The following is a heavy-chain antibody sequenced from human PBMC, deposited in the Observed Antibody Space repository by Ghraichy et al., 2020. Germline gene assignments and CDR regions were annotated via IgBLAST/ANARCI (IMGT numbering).Heavy chain of an antibody. Sequence: GESLNISCAASGFTFSSYAMSWVRQAPGKGLEWVSAISGSGGSTYYADSVKGRFTISRDNSKNTLYLQMNSLRAEDTAVYYCGAGTTLLDYWGQGTLVTVSS. D-gene: IGHD1-1*01. CDR1: GFTFSSYA. CDR3: GAGTTLLDY. V-gene: IGHV3-23*01. CDR2: ISGSGGST. J-gene: IGHJ4*02.